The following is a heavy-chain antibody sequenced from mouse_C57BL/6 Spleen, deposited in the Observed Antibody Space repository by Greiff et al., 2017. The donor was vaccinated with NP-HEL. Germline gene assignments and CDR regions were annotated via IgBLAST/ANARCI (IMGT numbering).Heavy chain of an antibody. CDR1: GYTFTSYW. J-gene: IGHJ2*01. CDR3: ARVPHYYGSLDY. D-gene: IGHD1-1*01. CDR2: IYPSDSET. V-gene: IGHV1-61*01. Sequence: QVQLQQPGAELVRPGSSVKLSCKASGYTFTSYWMDWVKQRPGQGLEWIGNIYPSDSETHYNQKFKDKATLTVDKSSSTAYMQLSSLTSEDSAVYYCARVPHYYGSLDYWGQGTTLTVSS.